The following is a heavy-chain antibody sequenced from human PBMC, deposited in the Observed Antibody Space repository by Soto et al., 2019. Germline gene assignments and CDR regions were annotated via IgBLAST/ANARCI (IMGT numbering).Heavy chain of an antibody. CDR1: GFSLRTTGVG. J-gene: IGHJ4*02. CDR3: AHTWGLPFGY. D-gene: IGHD3-16*01. V-gene: IGHV2-5*01. Sequence: QITLKESGPTLVEPTLTLTLTCTYSGFSLRTTGVGVGWIRQPPGKALEWLGIIYWNDDKRYSPSLKNRFTLTSDISKSQVVLTMTNVDPVDTATYYCAHTWGLPFGYWAQGTLVIVSS. CDR2: IYWNDDK.